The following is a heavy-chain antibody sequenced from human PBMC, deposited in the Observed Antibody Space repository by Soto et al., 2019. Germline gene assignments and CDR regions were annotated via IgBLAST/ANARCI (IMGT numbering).Heavy chain of an antibody. CDR1: GGSMSRGGYY. Sequence: SETLSLTCTVSGGSMSRGGYYWNWIRQHPGKGLEWIAYIYYTGTTYYNPSLKSRVTISIDRSNNQFSLMLSSVTAADTAVYYCARDLRLDPWGPGTLVTVS. J-gene: IGHJ5*02. CDR2: IYYTGTT. CDR3: ARDLRLDP. D-gene: IGHD2-21*02. V-gene: IGHV4-31*03.